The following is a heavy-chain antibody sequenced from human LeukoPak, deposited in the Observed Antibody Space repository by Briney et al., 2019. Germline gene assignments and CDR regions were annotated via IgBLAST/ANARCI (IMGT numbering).Heavy chain of an antibody. Sequence: PGGSLRLSCGASGFTFSSYWMGWVRQAPGKGLEWVANIKQDGSEKKYLDSVKGRFTISRDNAKNSMYLQMNSLRAEDTAVYYCARDEIYYDILTGYRHFDYWGQGTLVTVFS. J-gene: IGHJ4*02. CDR2: IKQDGSEK. D-gene: IGHD3-9*01. CDR1: GFTFSSYW. CDR3: ARDEIYYDILTGYRHFDY. V-gene: IGHV3-7*01.